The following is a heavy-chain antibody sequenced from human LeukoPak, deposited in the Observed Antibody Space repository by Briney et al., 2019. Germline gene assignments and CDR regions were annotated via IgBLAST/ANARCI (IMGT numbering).Heavy chain of an antibody. CDR1: GFTFSSYS. CDR2: ISGSGGST. J-gene: IGHJ6*03. Sequence: PGGSLRLSCAASGFTFSSYSMNWVRQAPGKGLEWVSAISGSGGSTYYADSVKGRFTISRDNSKNTVYLQMNSLRAEDTAVYYCAKVGRSDYYYYYYYYMDVWGKGTTVTVSS. V-gene: IGHV3-23*01. CDR3: AKVGRSDYYYYYYYYMDV. D-gene: IGHD4-11*01.